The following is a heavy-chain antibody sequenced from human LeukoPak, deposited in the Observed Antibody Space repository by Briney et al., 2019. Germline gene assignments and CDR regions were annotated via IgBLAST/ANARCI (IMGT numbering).Heavy chain of an antibody. Sequence: PGGSLRLSCAASGFTFSSYWMSWARQAPGKGLEWVANIKQDGSEKYYVDSVKGRFTISRDNAKNSLYLQMNSLRAEDTAVYYCARMILTGYSSGSGYWGQGTLVTVSS. V-gene: IGHV3-7*01. CDR2: IKQDGSEK. CDR1: GFTFSSYW. CDR3: ARMILTGYSSGSGY. D-gene: IGHD6-19*01. J-gene: IGHJ4*02.